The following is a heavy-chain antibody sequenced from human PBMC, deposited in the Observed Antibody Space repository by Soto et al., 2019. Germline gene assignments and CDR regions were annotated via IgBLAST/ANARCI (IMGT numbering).Heavy chain of an antibody. CDR2: IYHSGST. D-gene: IGHD6-6*01. CDR3: ASAEYSSSSFFDC. CDR1: GYSISSGYY. V-gene: IGHV4-38-2*01. J-gene: IGHJ4*02. Sequence: PSETLSLTCAVSGYSISSGYYWGWIRQPPGKGLEWIGSIYHSGSTYYNPSLKSRVTISVDTSKNQFSLKLSSVTAADTAVYYCASAEYSSSSFFDCWGQGTLGTVS.